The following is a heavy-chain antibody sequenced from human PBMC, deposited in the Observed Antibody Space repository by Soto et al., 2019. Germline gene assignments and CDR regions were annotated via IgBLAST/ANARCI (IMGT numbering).Heavy chain of an antibody. Sequence: QVQLVQSGAEVKKPGASVKVSCKASGYTFTSYGITWVRQAPGQGLEWMGWISAYNGKTNNAQKLQGRVTMTTDTSTSTAYRELRSLRSDDKAVYYCARDRVQQERRRSPPPPDYWGQGNRVTVSS. CDR2: ISAYNGKT. CDR1: GYTFTSYG. J-gene: IGHJ4*02. D-gene: IGHD1-1*01. CDR3: ARDRVQQERRRSPPPPDY. V-gene: IGHV1-18*01.